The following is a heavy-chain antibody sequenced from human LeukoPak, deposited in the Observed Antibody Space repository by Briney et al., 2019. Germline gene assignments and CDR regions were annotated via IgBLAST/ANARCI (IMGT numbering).Heavy chain of an antibody. J-gene: IGHJ4*02. V-gene: IGHV2-5*01. CDR2: IYWNDDK. CDR3: AHFRGPPDY. Sequence: SGPTLVKPTQTLTLTCTFSGFSLNTTGVGVGWIRQPPGKALEWLALIYWNDDKRYSPSLKSRLTITKDTSKNQVVLTMTNMDPVDTATFYCAHFRGPPDYWGQGTLVTVSS. CDR1: GFSLNTTGVG.